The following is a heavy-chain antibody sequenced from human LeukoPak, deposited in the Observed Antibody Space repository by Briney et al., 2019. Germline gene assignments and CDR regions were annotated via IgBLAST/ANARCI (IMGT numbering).Heavy chain of an antibody. Sequence: PGGSLRLSCAASGFTFSGSAMHWVRQASGKGLEWVGRIRSKANSYATAYAASVRGRFTISRDDSKNTAYLQMNSLKTEDTAVYYCTRPHLTLGYFDHWGQGTLVTVSS. CDR1: GFTFSGSA. V-gene: IGHV3-73*01. CDR2: IRSKANSYAT. J-gene: IGHJ4*02. CDR3: TRPHLTLGYFDH. D-gene: IGHD7-27*01.